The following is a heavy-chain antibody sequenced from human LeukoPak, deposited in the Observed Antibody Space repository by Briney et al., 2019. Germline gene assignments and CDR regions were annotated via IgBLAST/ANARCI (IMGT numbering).Heavy chain of an antibody. CDR2: IYYSGST. Sequence: PSETLSLTCTVSGGSISSSSYYWGWIRQPQGKGLEWIGSIYYSGSTYYNPSLKSRVTISVDTSKNQFSLKLSSVTAADTAVYYCARGIAARHLDYWGQGTLVTVSS. CDR1: GGSISSSSYY. D-gene: IGHD6-6*01. J-gene: IGHJ4*02. CDR3: ARGIAARHLDY. V-gene: IGHV4-39*01.